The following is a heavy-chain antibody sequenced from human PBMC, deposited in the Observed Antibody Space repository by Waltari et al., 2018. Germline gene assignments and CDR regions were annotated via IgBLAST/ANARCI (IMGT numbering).Heavy chain of an antibody. CDR2: VSSNGAYI. V-gene: IGHV3-21*01. D-gene: IGHD7-27*01. J-gene: IGHJ5*02. Sequence: EVQLMESGGGLVKPGGSLRLYCSASGFSFRTYNMNWVRQAPGKGLEWVSSVSSNGAYIHYADSVRGRFTISRDNAKTSLYLQMNGLRDEDTAVYYCARGGWGFYLDLWGQGALVTVSS. CDR3: ARGGWGFYLDL. CDR1: GFSFRTYN.